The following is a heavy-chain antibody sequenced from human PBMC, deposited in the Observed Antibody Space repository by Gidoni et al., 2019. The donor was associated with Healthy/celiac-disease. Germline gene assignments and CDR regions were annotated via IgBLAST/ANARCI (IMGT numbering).Heavy chain of an antibody. V-gene: IGHV3-23*01. D-gene: IGHD3-9*01. CDR2: ISGSGGST. Sequence: GSLRLSCAASGFTFSSYAMSWVRQAPGKGLEWVSAISGSGGSTYYADSVKGRFTISRDNSKNPLYLQMNSLRAEDTAVYYCAKELPYGILTGSPELFDYWGQGTLVTVSS. J-gene: IGHJ4*02. CDR1: GFTFSSYA. CDR3: AKELPYGILTGSPELFDY.